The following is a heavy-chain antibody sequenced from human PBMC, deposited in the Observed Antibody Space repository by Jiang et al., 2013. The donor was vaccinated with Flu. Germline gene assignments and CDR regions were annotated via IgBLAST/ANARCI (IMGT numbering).Heavy chain of an antibody. CDR1: GGSINSYY. D-gene: IGHD3-22*01. J-gene: IGHJ4*02. V-gene: IGHV4-59*01. Sequence: LLKPSETLSLTCTVSGGSINSYYWSWIRQPPGKGLEWIGYIYSNGNTNYNPSLKSRVTISIDTSKRQFSLNLTSVTAADTAVYSCARGHYDTSGYYLYWGQGSLVTVSS. CDR2: IYSNGNT. CDR3: ARGHYDTSGYYLY.